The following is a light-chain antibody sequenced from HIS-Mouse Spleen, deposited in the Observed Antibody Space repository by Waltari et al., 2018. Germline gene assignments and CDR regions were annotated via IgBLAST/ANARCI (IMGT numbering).Light chain of an antibody. V-gene: IGLV1-47*01. J-gene: IGLJ3*02. CDR2: RNK. CDR3: AAWDDSLSGWV. Sequence: QSVLTQPPSASGTPGQRVTISCSGRSSNIGSNYVYWYQQLPGTAPKLLIYRNKQRPSGVPDRCAGSKAGTSASLAISGLRSEDEADYYCAAWDDSLSGWVFGGGTKLTVL. CDR1: SSNIGSNY.